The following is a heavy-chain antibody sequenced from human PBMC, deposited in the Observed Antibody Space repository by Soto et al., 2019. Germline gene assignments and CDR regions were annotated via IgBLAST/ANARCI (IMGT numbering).Heavy chain of an antibody. D-gene: IGHD3-22*01. CDR1: GASISSGDYY. J-gene: IGHJ4*02. V-gene: IGHV4-30-4*01. CDR2: IYYSGST. Sequence: QVQLQESGPGLVKPSQTLSLTCTVSGASISSGDYYWTWIRQPPGKGLEWIGSIYYSGSTYYNPSLTRRVTISVDTANTQFSLKLSSVTAADTAVYYCARASYDSSTYYLDYWGQGTLVTVSS. CDR3: ARASYDSSTYYLDY.